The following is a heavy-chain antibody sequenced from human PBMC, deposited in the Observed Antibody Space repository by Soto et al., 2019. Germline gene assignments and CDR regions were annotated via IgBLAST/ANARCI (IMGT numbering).Heavy chain of an antibody. Sequence: GGSLRLSCAASGFTFSSYPIHWIRQAPGQGLEWVAIIARDGIEKHYADSVTGRFSISRDNSKNTLYLQMSSLRDEDTAMYFCAREEIADYFNNWGLGTLVTVSS. CDR1: GFTFSSYP. CDR3: AREEIADYFNN. V-gene: IGHV3-30-3*01. CDR2: IARDGIEK. J-gene: IGHJ1*01.